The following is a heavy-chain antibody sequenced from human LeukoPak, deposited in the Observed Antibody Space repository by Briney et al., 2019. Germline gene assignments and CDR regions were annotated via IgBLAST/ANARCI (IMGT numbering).Heavy chain of an antibody. J-gene: IGHJ1*01. D-gene: IGHD2-15*01. CDR3: ARHPLDCSGGSCYSGYFQH. Sequence: SETLSLTCTVSGGSISSSAYYWGWIRQPPGKGPECIGNIYNSGATYYNPSLKSRVTISVHTSKNQISLKLSSVTAADTAVYYCARHPLDCSGGSCYSGYFQHWGQGTLVTVSS. V-gene: IGHV4-39*07. CDR1: GGSISSSAYY. CDR2: IYNSGAT.